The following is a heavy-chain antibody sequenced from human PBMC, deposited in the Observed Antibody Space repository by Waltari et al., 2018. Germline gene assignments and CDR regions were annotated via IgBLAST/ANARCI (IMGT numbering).Heavy chain of an antibody. Sequence: QVQLVESGGGVVQPGRSLRLSCAASGFTFSSYAMHWVRQAPGQGLEWVAVISYDGSNKYYADSVKGRFTISRDNSKNTLYLQMNSLRAEDTAVYYCASIGGAYGEGYWGQGTLVTVSS. J-gene: IGHJ4*02. CDR1: GFTFSSYA. CDR2: ISYDGSNK. D-gene: IGHD3-10*01. V-gene: IGHV3-30-3*01. CDR3: ASIGGAYGEGY.